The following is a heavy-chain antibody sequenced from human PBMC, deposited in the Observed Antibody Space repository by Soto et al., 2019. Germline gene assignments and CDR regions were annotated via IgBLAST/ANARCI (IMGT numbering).Heavy chain of an antibody. CDR3: ASGHSGRDV. Sequence: QMQMVQFGGGLVKPGGSLRLSCAASGFTFNDHCVSWIRQAPGKGLEWVSYTCPRGGQTYHADSAEGRFTFSTAYAKNPAFLQMDTLRGENTALYFCASGHSGRDVWGQGPRSPSP. CDR1: GFTFNDHC. CDR2: TCPRGGQT. J-gene: IGHJ6*02. V-gene: IGHV3-11*01.